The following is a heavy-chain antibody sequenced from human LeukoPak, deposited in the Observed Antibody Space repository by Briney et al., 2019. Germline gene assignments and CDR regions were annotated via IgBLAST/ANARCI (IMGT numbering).Heavy chain of an antibody. V-gene: IGHV4-39*01. CDR2: IYYSGST. Sequence: SETLSLTCTVSGGSISSSSYYWGWIRQPPGKGLEWIGSIYYSGSTYYNPSLKSRVTISVDTSKNQCSLKLSSVTAADTAVYYCARRLRMWFGELVYFDYWGQGTLVTVSS. CDR1: GGSISSSSYY. CDR3: ARRLRMWFGELVYFDY. J-gene: IGHJ4*02. D-gene: IGHD3-10*01.